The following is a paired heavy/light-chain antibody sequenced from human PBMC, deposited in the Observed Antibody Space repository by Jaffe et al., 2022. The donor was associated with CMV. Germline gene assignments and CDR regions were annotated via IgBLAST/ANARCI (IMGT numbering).Light chain of an antibody. CDR3: QQYGSSPWVT. Sequence: EIVLTQSPGTLSLSPGERATLSCRASQSVSSSYLAWYQQKPGQAPRLLIYGASSRATGIPDRFSGSGSGTDFTLTISRLEPEDFAVYYCQQYGSSPWVTFGQGTRLEIK. CDR2: GAS. V-gene: IGKV3-20*01. CDR1: QSVSSSY. J-gene: IGKJ5*01.
Heavy chain of an antibody. J-gene: IGHJ6*02. CDR3: ARDFVQGLLPYYYYGMDV. Sequence: EVQLVESGGGLIQPGGSLRLSCAASGFTVSSNYMSWVRQAPGKGLEWVSVIYSGGSTYYADSVKGRFTISRDNSKNTLYLQMNSLRAEDTAVYYCARDFVQGLLPYYYYGMDVWGQGTTVTVSS. V-gene: IGHV3-53*01. CDR2: IYSGGST. D-gene: IGHD1-1*01. CDR1: GFTVSSNY.